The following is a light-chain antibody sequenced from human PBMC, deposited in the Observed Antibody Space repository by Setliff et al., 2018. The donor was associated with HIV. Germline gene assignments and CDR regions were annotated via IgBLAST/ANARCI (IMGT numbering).Light chain of an antibody. J-gene: IGLJ1*01. CDR2: GVS. CDR1: SNDVGRYNL. Sequence: QSPLTQPASVSGSPGQSISISCTGTSNDVGRYNLVSWYQQHPGKAPKLMIYGVSNRPSGVSHRFSGSKSGSTASLTISGLQAEDEADYYCASYTTNSLYVFGSGTKVTVL. CDR3: ASYTTNSLYV. V-gene: IGLV2-14*02.